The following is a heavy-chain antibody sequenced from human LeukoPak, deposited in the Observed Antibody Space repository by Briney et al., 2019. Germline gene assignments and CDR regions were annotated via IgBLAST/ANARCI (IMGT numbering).Heavy chain of an antibody. CDR1: GFTFSDYY. Sequence: PGGSLRLSCAASGFTFSDYYMSWIRQAPGKGLEWVSYISSSGSSTYYPDSVKGRFTISRDNAKNSMYMQMNSLRAEDTAVYYCARDRGHYYDSSGLRCAFDIWGQGTMVTVSS. CDR3: ARDRGHYYDSSGLRCAFDI. CDR2: ISSSGSST. V-gene: IGHV3-11*04. J-gene: IGHJ3*02. D-gene: IGHD3-22*01.